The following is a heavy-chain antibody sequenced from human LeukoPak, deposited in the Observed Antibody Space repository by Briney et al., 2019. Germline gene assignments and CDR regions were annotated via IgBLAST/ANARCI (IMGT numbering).Heavy chain of an antibody. J-gene: IGHJ4*02. CDR2: ISSNGGST. D-gene: IGHD6-19*01. CDR3: ASVESCWHEAYYDY. CDR1: LCTFIYYA. Sequence: GGSLRLSCAASLCTFIYYAMHWLRQAPGKGLEYVSAISSNGGSTYYANSVKGRLTISRDNSKNTLYLQQCSLRAEDMAVYYCASVESCWHEAYYDYWGQGTLVTVSS. V-gene: IGHV3-64*01.